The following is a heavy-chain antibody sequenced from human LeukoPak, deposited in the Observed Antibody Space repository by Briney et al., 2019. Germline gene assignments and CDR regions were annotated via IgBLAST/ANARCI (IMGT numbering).Heavy chain of an antibody. CDR2: INAGNGNT. CDR1: GYTFTSYA. D-gene: IGHD6-19*01. J-gene: IGHJ4*02. CDR3: ARGSSSGWSPDNFDY. V-gene: IGHV1-3*01. Sequence: GASVKVSCKASGYTFTSYAMHWVRQAPGQRLEWMGWINAGNGNTKYSQKFQGSVTITRDTSASTAYMELSSLRSEDTAVYYCARGSSSGWSPDNFDYWGQGTLVTVSS.